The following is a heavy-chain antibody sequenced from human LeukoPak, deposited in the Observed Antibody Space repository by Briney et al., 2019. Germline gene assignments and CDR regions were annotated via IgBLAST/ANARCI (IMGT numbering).Heavy chain of an antibody. CDR1: GGTFSSYA. CDR2: IIPIFGTA. J-gene: IGHJ3*02. Sequence: VASVKVSCKASGGTFSSYAISWVRQAPGQGLEWMGGIIPIFGTANYAQKFQGRVTITADESTSTAYMELSSLRPEDTAVYYCASPLHDAFDIWGQGTMVTVSS. CDR3: ASPLHDAFDI. V-gene: IGHV1-69*13.